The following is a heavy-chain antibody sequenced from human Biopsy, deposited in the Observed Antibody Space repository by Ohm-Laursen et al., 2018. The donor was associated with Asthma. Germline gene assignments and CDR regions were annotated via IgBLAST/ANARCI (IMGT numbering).Heavy chain of an antibody. V-gene: IGHV3-11*01. CDR3: ARVPESSSRGPFYFFTLDV. J-gene: IGHJ6*02. Sequence: SLRLSCAASGFSFGDFFMTWVRQAPGKGLEWVASISSSGSTKYPSESVLGRCTISRDNTRKSMTLELRSLRVEDTAIYYCARVPESSSRGPFYFFTLDVWGQGTPVAVSS. D-gene: IGHD6-13*01. CDR2: ISSSGSTK. CDR1: GFSFGDFF.